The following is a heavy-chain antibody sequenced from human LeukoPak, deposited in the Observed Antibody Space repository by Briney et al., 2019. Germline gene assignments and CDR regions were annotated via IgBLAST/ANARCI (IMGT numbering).Heavy chain of an antibody. V-gene: IGHV3-23*01. CDR2: ISGSGGST. Sequence: GGSLRLSCVASGFTFSSETMSWVRQAPGKGLEWVSAISGSGGSTYYADSVKGRFTISRDNSKNTLYLQMNSLRAEDTAVYYCAKTKTSYTYYDFWSGYYTSPLFDYWGQGTLVTVSS. J-gene: IGHJ4*02. CDR1: GFTFSSET. CDR3: AKTKTSYTYYDFWSGYYTSPLFDY. D-gene: IGHD3-3*01.